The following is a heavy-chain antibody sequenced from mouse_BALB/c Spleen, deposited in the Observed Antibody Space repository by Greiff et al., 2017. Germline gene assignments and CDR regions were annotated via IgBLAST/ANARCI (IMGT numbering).Heavy chain of an antibody. J-gene: IGHJ3*01. Sequence: EVQVVESGGGLVKPGGSLKLSCAASGFTFSSYTMSWVRQTPEKRLEWVATISSGGSYTYYPDSVKGRFTISRDNAKNTLYLQMSSLKSEDTAMYYCTRDYYGYFAYWGQGTLVTVSA. CDR1: GFTFSSYT. CDR3: TRDYYGYFAY. CDR2: ISSGGSYT. V-gene: IGHV5-6-4*01. D-gene: IGHD1-2*01.